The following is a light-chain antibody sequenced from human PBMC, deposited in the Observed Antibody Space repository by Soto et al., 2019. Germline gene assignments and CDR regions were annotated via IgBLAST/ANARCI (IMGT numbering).Light chain of an antibody. CDR2: ATS. Sequence: EIVLTQSPGTLSLSPGERASLSCRASQSVSSTYLAWYQQKPGQAPRLLMYATSIRATDIPDRFSGSGSGTDFTLTISRLEPEDFAVYYCQQYGSSLWTFGQGPKVEIK. CDR3: QQYGSSLWT. J-gene: IGKJ1*01. CDR1: QSVSSTY. V-gene: IGKV3-20*01.